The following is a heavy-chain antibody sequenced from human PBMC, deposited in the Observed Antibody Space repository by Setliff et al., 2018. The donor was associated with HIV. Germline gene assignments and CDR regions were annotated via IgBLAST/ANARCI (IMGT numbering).Heavy chain of an antibody. CDR2: IYHSGST. CDR3: AALTTGYYFDY. CDR1: GGSINSGAYH. V-gene: IGHV4-31*03. D-gene: IGHD4-17*01. J-gene: IGHJ4*02. Sequence: PSETLSLTCTVSGGSINSGAYHWSWIRQHPGKGLEWIGYIYHSGSTYYNPSLKSRITISLDMSKNQFSLKLTSVTAADTAVYYCAALTTGYYFDYWGQGTLVTVSS.